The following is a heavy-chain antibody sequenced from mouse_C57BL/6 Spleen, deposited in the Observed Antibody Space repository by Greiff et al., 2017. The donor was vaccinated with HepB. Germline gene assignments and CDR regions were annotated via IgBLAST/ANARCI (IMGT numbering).Heavy chain of an antibody. Sequence: QVQLQQPGAELVKPGASVKLSCKASGYTFTSYWMHWVKQRPGQGLEWIGMIHPNSGSTNYNEKFKSKATLTVDKSSSTAYMQLSSLTSEDSAVYYCARNSHDSYYGSRDWYFDVWGTGTTVTVSS. D-gene: IGHD1-1*01. V-gene: IGHV1-64*01. CDR1: GYTFTSYW. CDR3: ARNSHDSYYGSRDWYFDV. J-gene: IGHJ1*03. CDR2: IHPNSGST.